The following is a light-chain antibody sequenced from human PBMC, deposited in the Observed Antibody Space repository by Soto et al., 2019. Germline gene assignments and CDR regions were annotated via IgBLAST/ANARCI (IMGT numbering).Light chain of an antibody. V-gene: IGLV2-14*01. CDR2: DIT. Sequence: QSVLTQPASVSGSPGQSITISCTGTSSDVGGYNSVSWYQQHPGKAPKLMIYDITNRPSGVSDRFSGSQSGNTASLTISGLQAEDEADYYCDSYTSSRAYVFGIGTKVTVL. CDR1: SSDVGGYNS. J-gene: IGLJ1*01. CDR3: DSYTSSRAYV.